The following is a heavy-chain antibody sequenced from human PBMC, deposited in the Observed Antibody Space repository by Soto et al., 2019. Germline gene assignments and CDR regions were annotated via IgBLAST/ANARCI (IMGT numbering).Heavy chain of an antibody. D-gene: IGHD3-16*01. Sequence: PGGSLRLSCAASGFTFSSYAMHWVRQAPGKGLEWVAVISYDGSNKYYADSVKGRFTISRDNSKNTLYLQMNSLRAEDTAVYYCARDDGVWDAFDIWGQGTMVTVS. CDR3: ARDDGVWDAFDI. CDR2: ISYDGSNK. J-gene: IGHJ3*02. V-gene: IGHV3-30-3*01. CDR1: GFTFSSYA.